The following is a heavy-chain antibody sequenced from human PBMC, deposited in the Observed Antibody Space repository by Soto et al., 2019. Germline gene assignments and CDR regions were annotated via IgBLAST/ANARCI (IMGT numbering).Heavy chain of an antibody. CDR2: IIPILGIA. J-gene: IGHJ4*02. V-gene: IGHV1-69*02. CDR3: ARGDRDCSGGSCGSSY. D-gene: IGHD2-15*01. CDR1: GGTFSSYT. Sequence: QVQLVQSGAEVKKPGSSVKVSCKASGGTFSSYTISWVRQAPGQGLEWMGRIIPILGIANYAQKFQGRVTITADKSTSTAYMELSSLRSEDTAVYYCARGDRDCSGGSCGSSYWGQGTLVTVSS.